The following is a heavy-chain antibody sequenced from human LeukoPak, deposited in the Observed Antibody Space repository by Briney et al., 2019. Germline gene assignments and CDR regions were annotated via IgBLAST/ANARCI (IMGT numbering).Heavy chain of an antibody. J-gene: IGHJ3*02. CDR1: GFTFSSYT. CDR2: ISTPSYK. CDR3: ARDTYGSGNEVAFDI. Sequence: PGGSLRLSCAASGFTFSSYTMNWVRQAPGKGLEWVSSISTPSYKYYSDSLKGRFTISRDNAKNSLYLQMNSLRAEDTAVYYCARDTYGSGNEVAFDIWGQGTMVTVS. V-gene: IGHV3-21*01. D-gene: IGHD3-10*01.